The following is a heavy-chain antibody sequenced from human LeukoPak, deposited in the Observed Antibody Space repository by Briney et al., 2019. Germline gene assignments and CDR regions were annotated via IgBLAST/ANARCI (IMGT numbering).Heavy chain of an antibody. CDR1: GYIFTAYY. J-gene: IGHJ4*02. Sequence: GASVKVSCKASGYIFTAYYIHWVRQAPGQGLEWVGRIHPSSSGTEYAQNFQGRVTVTRDTSITTAYMELNRLTSDDTAVYYCARNYGDLDYWGQGTLVTVSS. V-gene: IGHV1-2*06. CDR2: IHPSSSGT. D-gene: IGHD4-17*01. CDR3: ARNYGDLDY.